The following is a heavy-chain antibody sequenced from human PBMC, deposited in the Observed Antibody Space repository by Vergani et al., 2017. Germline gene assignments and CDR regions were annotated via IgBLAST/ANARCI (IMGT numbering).Heavy chain of an antibody. J-gene: IGHJ4*02. CDR1: GGSFSGYY. CDR3: ARALYCSSTSCYNGVDY. V-gene: IGHV4-34*01. Sequence: QVQLQESGPGLVKPSETLSLTCAVYGGSFSGYYWSWIRQPPGKGLEWIGEINHSGSTNYNPSLKSRVTISVDTSKNQFSLKLSSVTAADTAVYYCARALYCSSTSCYNGVDYWGQGTLVTVSS. D-gene: IGHD2-2*02. CDR2: INHSGST.